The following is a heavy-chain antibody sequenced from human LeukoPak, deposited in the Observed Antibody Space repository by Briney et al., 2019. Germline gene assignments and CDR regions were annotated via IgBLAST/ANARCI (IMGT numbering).Heavy chain of an antibody. CDR2: ISYDGSNK. V-gene: IGHV3-30-3*01. CDR1: GFTFSSYA. D-gene: IGHD4-23*01. J-gene: IGHJ4*02. Sequence: PGGSLRLSCAASGFTFSSYAMHWVRQAPGKGLEWVAVISYDGSNKYYADSVKGRFTISRDNSKNTLYLQMNSLRAEDTAVYYCAKAITTVDDYWGQGTLVTVSS. CDR3: AKAITTVDDY.